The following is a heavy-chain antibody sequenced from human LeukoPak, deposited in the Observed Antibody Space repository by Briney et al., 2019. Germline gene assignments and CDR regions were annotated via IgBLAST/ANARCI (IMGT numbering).Heavy chain of an antibody. V-gene: IGHV1-69*05. D-gene: IGHD3-22*01. Sequence: SVKVSCKASGGTFSSYAISWVRQAPGQGLEWMGGIIPIFGTANYAQKFQGRVTITTDESTSTAYMELSSLRSEDTAVYYCAMDEGYYYDSSGLGFDYWGQGTLVTVSS. CDR2: IIPIFGTA. CDR3: AMDEGYYYDSSGLGFDY. J-gene: IGHJ4*02. CDR1: GGTFSSYA.